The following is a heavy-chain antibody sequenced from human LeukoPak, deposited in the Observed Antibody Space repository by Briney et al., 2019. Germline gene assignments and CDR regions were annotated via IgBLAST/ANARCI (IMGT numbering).Heavy chain of an antibody. Sequence: ASVKVSCKASGYTFTGYYMHWVRQAPGQGLEWMGWINPNSGGTNYAQKFQGRVTMTRDTSISTAYMELSRLRSDDTAVYYCAREINVVVPAAYDYWGQGTLVTVSS. CDR1: GYTFTGYY. V-gene: IGHV1-2*02. CDR3: AREINVVVPAAYDY. J-gene: IGHJ4*02. D-gene: IGHD2-2*01. CDR2: INPNSGGT.